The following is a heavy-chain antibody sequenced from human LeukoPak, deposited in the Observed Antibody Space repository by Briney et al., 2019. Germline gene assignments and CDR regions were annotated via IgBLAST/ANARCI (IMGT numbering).Heavy chain of an antibody. CDR1: GYSFTSYW. CDR2: IYPGDSDT. J-gene: IGHJ6*02. CDR3: ARVNCSSTSCPSRYYYYGMDV. D-gene: IGHD2-2*01. V-gene: IGHV5-51*01. Sequence: GESLKISCKGSGYSFTSYWIGWVRQMPGKGLEWMGIIYPGDSDTRYSPSFQGQVTISADKSISTAYLQWSSLKASDTAMYYCARVNCSSTSCPSRYYYYGMDVWGQGTRSPSP.